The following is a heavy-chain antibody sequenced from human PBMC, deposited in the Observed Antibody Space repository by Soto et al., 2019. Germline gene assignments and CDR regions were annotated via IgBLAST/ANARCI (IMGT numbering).Heavy chain of an antibody. Sequence: GGSLRLSCAASGFTFSLYSMIWVRQAPGKGLEWVASITSSSSYIYYEDSLKGRFTISRDNAKNSLFLQLDSLRAEDTAVYFCVRARSTDSRPDYWGQGTLVTAPQ. CDR2: ITSSSSYI. V-gene: IGHV3-21*01. J-gene: IGHJ4*02. CDR1: GFTFSLYS. CDR3: VRARSTDSRPDY. D-gene: IGHD3-22*01.